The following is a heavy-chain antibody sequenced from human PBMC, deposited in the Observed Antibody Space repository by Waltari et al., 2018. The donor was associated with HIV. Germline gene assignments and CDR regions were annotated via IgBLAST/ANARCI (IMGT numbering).Heavy chain of an antibody. J-gene: IGHJ5*02. Sequence: EVQLVESGGGLVQPGGSLRLSCAASGFTFSSYWMHWVRQAPGKGRVWVARMSSDRRSTSYADSVKGRFTISRDNAKNTLELQMNSLRAEDTAVYYCARWATRFDPWGQGTLVTVSS. V-gene: IGHV3-74*01. CDR2: MSSDRRST. CDR3: ARWATRFDP. CDR1: GFTFSSYW.